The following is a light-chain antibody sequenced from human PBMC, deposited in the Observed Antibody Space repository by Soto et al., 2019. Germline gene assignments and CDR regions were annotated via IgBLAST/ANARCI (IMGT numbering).Light chain of an antibody. CDR1: SSDVGSYDY. CDR2: DVN. CDR3: CAYSTSGTHV. V-gene: IGLV2-14*03. J-gene: IGLJ1*01. Sequence: QSVLTQPASVSGSPGQSITFSRTRTSSDVGSYDYVSWHQQHPGKAPKLIIYDVNNRPSGVPSRFSGSKSGNTASLIISGLQTEDEADYYCCAYSTSGTHVFGTGTKVTVL.